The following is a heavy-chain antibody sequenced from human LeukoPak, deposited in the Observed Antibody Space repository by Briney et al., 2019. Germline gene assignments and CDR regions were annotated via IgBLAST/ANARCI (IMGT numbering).Heavy chain of an antibody. CDR3: VRDDYGANVGYYNY. CDR1: GFTFSSFW. Sequence: GGSLRLSCAASGFTFSSFWMGWVRRAPGKGLEWVANIKQDGSERHYVDSVKGRFTISRENAKNSQYLQMNSLRDEDTAVYHCVRDDYGANVGYYNYWGQGTLVTVSS. V-gene: IGHV3-7*04. CDR2: IKQDGSER. D-gene: IGHD4-17*01. J-gene: IGHJ4*02.